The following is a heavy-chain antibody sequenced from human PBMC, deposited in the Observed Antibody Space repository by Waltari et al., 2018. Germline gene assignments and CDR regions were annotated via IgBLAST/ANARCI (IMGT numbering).Heavy chain of an antibody. CDR1: GFSFDDYI. CDR3: AEGLIKISARNYLDT. CDR2: ITWNGDHL. Sequence: EVQLVESGGVVVQPGGSLRLSCAASGFSFDDYIMHLVRQAPGKGLEWVSLITWNGDHLKYADSVKGRFTISRDRSKNSLHVQMHNLRSEDTALYYCAEGLIKISARNYLDTWGRATLVTVSS. J-gene: IGHJ4*02. D-gene: IGHD1-1*01. V-gene: IGHV3-43*01.